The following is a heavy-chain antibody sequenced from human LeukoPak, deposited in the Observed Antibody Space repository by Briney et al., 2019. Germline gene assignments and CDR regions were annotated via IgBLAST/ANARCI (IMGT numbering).Heavy chain of an antibody. CDR1: GFTFSSYS. D-gene: IGHD6-19*01. J-gene: IGHJ4*02. CDR2: ISRAGDYT. CDR3: ARDLMAVAGTGFDY. Sequence: PGGSLRLSCVASGFTFSSYSMNWVRQAPGKGLEWVPSISRAGDYTYSEDSVKGRFTISRDNAKDSLYLQLNSLRAEDTAIYYCARDLMAVAGTGFDYWGQGALVTVSS. V-gene: IGHV3-21*01.